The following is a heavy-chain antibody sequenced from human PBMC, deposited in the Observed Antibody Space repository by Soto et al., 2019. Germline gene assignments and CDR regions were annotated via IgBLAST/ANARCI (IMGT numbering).Heavy chain of an antibody. CDR2: INPNSGDT. Sequence: ASVKVSCKSSGYAFTGYYIHWVRQAPGQGLEWMGWINPNSGDTNYAQKFQGRVTMTRDTSFSTAYMELSSLRSDDTAVYYCATRYRYVHFWGQGTLVTAPQ. V-gene: IGHV1-2*02. D-gene: IGHD5-18*01. CDR3: ATRYRYVHF. J-gene: IGHJ4*02. CDR1: GYAFTGYY.